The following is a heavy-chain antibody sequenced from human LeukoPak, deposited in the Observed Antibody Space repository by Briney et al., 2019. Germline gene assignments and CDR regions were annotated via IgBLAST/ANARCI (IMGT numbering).Heavy chain of an antibody. Sequence: PGTSLRLSCEGSGFTFSGFAMHWVRQAPGKGLEWVAATSYHGRDKYYADAVSGRFTISRDNSKNTLHLEMNSLRTDDTAVYYCTKERGGGGRRINLRVGGYGPWGQGTQVTVSS. V-gene: IGHV3-30*04. CDR2: TSYHGRDK. CDR1: GFTFSGFA. CDR3: TKERGGGGRRINLRVGGYGP. J-gene: IGHJ5*02. D-gene: IGHD3-16*01.